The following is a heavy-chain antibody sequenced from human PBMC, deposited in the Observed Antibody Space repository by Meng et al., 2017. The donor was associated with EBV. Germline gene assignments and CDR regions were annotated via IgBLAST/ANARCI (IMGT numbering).Heavy chain of an antibody. Sequence: QLPLKGSCPTLVKPTTTLTLTCTFPGFSLSTRGVGVGWIRQPPGKALEWLALIYWDDDKRYSPSLKSRLTITKDTSKNQVVLTMTNMDPVDAATYYCAHIIAARPFDYWGQGTLVTVSS. CDR3: AHIIAARPFDY. CDR2: IYWDDDK. D-gene: IGHD6-6*01. J-gene: IGHJ4*02. CDR1: GFSLSTRGVG. V-gene: IGHV2-5*02.